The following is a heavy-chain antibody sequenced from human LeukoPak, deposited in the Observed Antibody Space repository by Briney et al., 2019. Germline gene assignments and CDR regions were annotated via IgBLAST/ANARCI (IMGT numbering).Heavy chain of an antibody. V-gene: IGHV4-59*01. J-gene: IGHJ4*02. D-gene: IGHD5-12*01. CDR2: IYYSGGT. Sequence: PSETLSLTCTVAGGSIGSYYWSWIRQPPGKGLEWIGYIYYSGGTNYNPSLKSRVTISVDTSKNQFSLKLSSVTAAGTAVYYCARGRATNPFDYWGQGTLVTVSS. CDR3: ARGRATNPFDY. CDR1: GGSIGSYY.